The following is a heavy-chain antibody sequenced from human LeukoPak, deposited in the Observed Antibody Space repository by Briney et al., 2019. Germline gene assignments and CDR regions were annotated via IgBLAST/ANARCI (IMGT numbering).Heavy chain of an antibody. CDR1: GYTFTGYY. J-gene: IGHJ4*02. CDR3: ARGVSFSYYDSSGYYGPYFDY. Sequence: ASVKVSCKASGYTFTGYYMHWVRQAPGQGLEWMGWINPNSGGTNYAQKFQGRVTMTRDPSISTAYMELSRLRSDDTAVYYCARGVSFSYYDSSGYYGPYFDYWGQGTLVTVSS. V-gene: IGHV1-2*02. CDR2: INPNSGGT. D-gene: IGHD3-22*01.